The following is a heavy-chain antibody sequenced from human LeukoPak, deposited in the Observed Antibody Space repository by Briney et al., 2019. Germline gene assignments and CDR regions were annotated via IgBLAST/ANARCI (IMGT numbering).Heavy chain of an antibody. V-gene: IGHV3-7*04. CDR2: IKQDGSEK. J-gene: IGHJ6*03. CDR3: ARGPRFYYYYYMDV. Sequence: GGSLRLSCTASGFTFSIYWMSWGRQAPGKGLEWVANIKQDGSEKNYVDSVKGRFTISRDNAKNSLYLQMDSLRAEDTAVYYCARGPRFYYYYYMDVWGKGTTVTVSS. CDR1: GFTFSIYW.